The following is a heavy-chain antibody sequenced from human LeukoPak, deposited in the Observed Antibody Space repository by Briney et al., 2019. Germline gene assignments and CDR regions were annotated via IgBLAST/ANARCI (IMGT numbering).Heavy chain of an antibody. D-gene: IGHD3-9*01. CDR1: GFTVSSNY. V-gene: IGHV3-53*01. CDR2: IYSGGST. CDR3: ARCDILTGCDY. J-gene: IGHJ4*02. Sequence: GGSLRLSCAASGFTVSSNYMSWVRQAPGKGLEWVSVIYSGGSTYYADSVKGRFTISRDNSKNTLYLQMNSLRAEDTAVYYCARCDILTGCDYWGQGTLVTVSS.